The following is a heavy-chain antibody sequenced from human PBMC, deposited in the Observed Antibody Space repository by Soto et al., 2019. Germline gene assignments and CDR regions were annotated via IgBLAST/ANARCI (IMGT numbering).Heavy chain of an antibody. V-gene: IGHV3-30*18. D-gene: IGHD6-13*01. CDR1: GFTFSNYG. CDR3: AKETYSSHVYYYAMDV. J-gene: IGHJ6*02. CDR2: ISYDGSNK. Sequence: QVQLVESGGGVVQPGTSLRLSCAASGFTFSNYGMHWVRQAPGEGLEWVAVISYDGSNKYYADSVKGRFTISRDNSKNTLYLQMNSLRVEDTTVYYCAKETYSSHVYYYAMDVWGQGTTVTVSS.